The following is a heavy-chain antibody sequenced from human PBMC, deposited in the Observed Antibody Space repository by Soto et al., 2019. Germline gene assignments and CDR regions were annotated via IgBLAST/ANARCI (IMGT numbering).Heavy chain of an antibody. CDR2: IKSKTDGGTT. V-gene: IGHV3-15*01. CDR3: TTGPPMVRGVIIPDY. J-gene: IGHJ4*02. Sequence: GGSLRLSCAASGFTFSNAWMSWVRQAPGKGLEWVGRIKSKTDGGTTDYAAPVKGRFTISRDDSKNTLYLQMNSLKTEDTAVYYCTTGPPMVRGVIIPDYWGQGTLVTVSS. D-gene: IGHD3-10*01. CDR1: GFTFSNAW.